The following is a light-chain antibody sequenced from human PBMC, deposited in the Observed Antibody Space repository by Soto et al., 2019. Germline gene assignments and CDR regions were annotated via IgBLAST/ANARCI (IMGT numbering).Light chain of an antibody. CDR1: QSVSSKY. J-gene: IGKJ3*01. V-gene: IGKV3-20*01. CDR2: GTS. CDR3: QQYGSSPFT. Sequence: EMVLTQSPGTLSLSPGERATLSCRASQSVSSKYLAWYQQKPGQAPRVLIYGTSIRASGVPERFSGGGSGTDFTLTITRMEPEHFAVYYCQQYGSSPFTFAPGTKVD.